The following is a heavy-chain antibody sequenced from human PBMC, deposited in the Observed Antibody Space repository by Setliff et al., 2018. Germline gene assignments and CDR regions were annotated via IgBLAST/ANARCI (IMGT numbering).Heavy chain of an antibody. J-gene: IGHJ2*01. CDR1: GGSFSGYH. D-gene: IGHD2-2*01. CDR2: IYHSGST. CDR3: ARAVPRGATPDYWYCDL. V-gene: IGHV4-34*01. Sequence: SQTLSLTCAVYGGSFSGYHWSWIRRAPGKGLEWIGSIYHSGSTYFNPSLKSRVTISVDTAKNQFSLKLNSVTAADTTVYYCARAVPRGATPDYWYCDLWGRGTLVTVSS.